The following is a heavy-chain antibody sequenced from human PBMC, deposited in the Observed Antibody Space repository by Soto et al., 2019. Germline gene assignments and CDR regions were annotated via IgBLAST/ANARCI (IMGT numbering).Heavy chain of an antibody. D-gene: IGHD3-10*01. Sequence: QVQLQESGPGLVKPSETLSLTCTVSGGSISSYYWSWIRQPPGKGLEWFGYIYYSGSTNYNPSLKSRVTISVDTSKNQFSLKLSSVTAADTAVYYCARDHGVYYGSGRGGAFDIWGQGTMVTVSS. CDR1: GGSISSYY. J-gene: IGHJ3*02. CDR3: ARDHGVYYGSGRGGAFDI. V-gene: IGHV4-59*01. CDR2: IYYSGST.